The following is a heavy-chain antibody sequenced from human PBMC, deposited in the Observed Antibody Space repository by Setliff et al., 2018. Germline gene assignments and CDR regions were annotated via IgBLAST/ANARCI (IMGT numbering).Heavy chain of an antibody. D-gene: IGHD5-18*01. J-gene: IGHJ4*02. V-gene: IGHV4-59*11. CDR2: VYSSGIT. Sequence: ASETLSLTCTVSGGSISSQDWSWIRQPPGKGLEWIGYVYSSGITNYNPSLKSRVTMSVDTSKNQFSLKLSSVTAADTAVYYCARETTAWGYVDTAMVTFIDQWGQGTLVTSPQ. CDR3: ARETTAWGYVDTAMVTFIDQ. CDR1: GGSISSQD.